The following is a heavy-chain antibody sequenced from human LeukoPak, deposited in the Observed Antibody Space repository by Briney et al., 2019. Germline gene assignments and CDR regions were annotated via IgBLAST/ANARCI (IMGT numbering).Heavy chain of an antibody. CDR2: INPSGGST. CDR3: ARVGYSSSYHAMVRGVSLDY. CDR1: GYTFTSYY. V-gene: IGHV1-46*01. Sequence: GASVKVSCKASGYTFTSYYMHWVRQAPGQGLEWMGIINPSGGSTSYAQKFQGRVTMTRDMSTSTVYMELSSLRSEDTAVYYCARVGYSSSYHAMVRGVSLDYWGQGTLVTVSS. J-gene: IGHJ4*02. D-gene: IGHD3-10*01.